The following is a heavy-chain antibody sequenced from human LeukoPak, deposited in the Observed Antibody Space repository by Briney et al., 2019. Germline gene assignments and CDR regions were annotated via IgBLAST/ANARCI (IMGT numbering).Heavy chain of an antibody. CDR2: INQDGREK. CDR1: GFTFRGYW. V-gene: IGHV3-7*04. Sequence: GGSLRLSCAASGFTFRGYWMSWVRQAPGKGLEWVANINQDGREKYYVDSLKGRFTISRDNTQNSLYLQMNSLGVEDTAVYYFARVISATYYYWGQGTLVTVSS. CDR3: ARVISATYYY. D-gene: IGHD1-26*01. J-gene: IGHJ4*02.